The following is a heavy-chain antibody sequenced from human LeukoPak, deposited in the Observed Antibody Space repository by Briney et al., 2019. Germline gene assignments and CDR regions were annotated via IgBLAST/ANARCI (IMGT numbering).Heavy chain of an antibody. V-gene: IGHV4-34*01. CDR1: GGSFSGYY. J-gene: IGHJ6*03. D-gene: IGHD5-12*01. CDR2: INHSGST. Sequence: SETLSLTCAVYGGSFSGYYWSWIRQPPGEGLEWIGEINHSGSTNYNPSLKSRVTISVDTSKNQFSLKLSSVTAADTAVYYCARALRYSGYDYLPQYYYYYMDVWGKGTTVTISS. CDR3: ARALRYSGYDYLPQYYYYYMDV.